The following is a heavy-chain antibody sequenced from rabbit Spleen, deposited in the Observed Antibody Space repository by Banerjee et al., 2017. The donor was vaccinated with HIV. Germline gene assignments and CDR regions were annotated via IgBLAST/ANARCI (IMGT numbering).Heavy chain of an antibody. D-gene: IGHD8-1*01. CDR3: ARDTGSSFSSYGMDL. J-gene: IGHJ6*01. CDR1: GFTLSSYW. Sequence: QSLEESGGDLVKPGASLTLTCTASGFTLSSYWMCWVRQAPGKGLEWIACIYTGSGSTYYASCAKGRFTISKTSSTTVTLQMTSLTAADTATYFCARDTGSSFSSYGMDLWGPGTLVTV. CDR2: IYTGSGST. V-gene: IGHV1S40*01.